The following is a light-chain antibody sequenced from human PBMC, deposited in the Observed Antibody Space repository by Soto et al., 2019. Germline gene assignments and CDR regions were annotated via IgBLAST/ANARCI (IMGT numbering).Light chain of an antibody. CDR3: SSYTSSGTYV. CDR2: DVS. Sequence: ALTQPASVSGSPGQSITISCTGTSKVVGHDNYVSWYQQFPGKVPKLIFYDVSNRPSGVSNRFSGSKSGNTASLTISGLQADDEADYYCSSYTSSGTYVFGTGTKVTVL. J-gene: IGLJ1*01. CDR1: SKVVGHDNY. V-gene: IGLV2-14*03.